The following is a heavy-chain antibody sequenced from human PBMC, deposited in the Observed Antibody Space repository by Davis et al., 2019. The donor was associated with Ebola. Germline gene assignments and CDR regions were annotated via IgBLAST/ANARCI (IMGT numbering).Heavy chain of an antibody. D-gene: IGHD2-8*01. Sequence: PGGSLRLSCVASGFDFTRYSAHWVRQAPGKGLEWLAVISYHGSIDHSADSVKGRFTISRDNFMNTLYLQMNSLRAEDTALYYCAKESLYADFDYWGQGTLVTVSS. CDR3: AKESLYADFDY. CDR2: ISYHGSID. J-gene: IGHJ4*02. V-gene: IGHV3-30-3*01. CDR1: GFDFTRYS.